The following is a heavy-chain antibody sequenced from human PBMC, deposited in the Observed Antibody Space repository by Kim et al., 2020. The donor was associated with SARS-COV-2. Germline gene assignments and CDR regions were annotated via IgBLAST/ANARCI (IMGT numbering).Heavy chain of an antibody. D-gene: IGHD2-21*01. V-gene: IGHV3-15*01. CDR3: TTDYERIGGLCDGETCYPASL. CDR2: IRSKADGGTA. J-gene: IGHJ4*02. Sequence: SLRLSCAASGFTFTKVWLSWVRQAPGKGLEWVGRIRSKADGGTADYAAPVKGRFTISRDDSKNTLYLQMNGLRAEDTAFYHCTTDYERIGGLCDGETCYPASLWGQGTLVTVSS. CDR1: GFTFTKVW.